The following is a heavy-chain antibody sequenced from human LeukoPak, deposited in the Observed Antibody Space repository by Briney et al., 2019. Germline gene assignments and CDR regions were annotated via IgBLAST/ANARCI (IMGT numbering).Heavy chain of an antibody. J-gene: IGHJ4*02. Sequence: GGSLRLSCAASGFTFDDYAMHWVRRAPGKGLEWVSLISGDGGSTYYADSVKGRFTISRDNSKNSLYLQMNSLRTEDTALYYCAKDSYYYYDSSGYATYYFDYWGQGTLVTVSS. V-gene: IGHV3-43*02. CDR2: ISGDGGST. CDR1: GFTFDDYA. D-gene: IGHD3-22*01. CDR3: AKDSYYYYDSSGYATYYFDY.